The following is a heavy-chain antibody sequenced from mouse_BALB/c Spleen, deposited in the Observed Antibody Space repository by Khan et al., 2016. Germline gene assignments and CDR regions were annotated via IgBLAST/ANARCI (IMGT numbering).Heavy chain of an antibody. CDR2: INTSTGEA. Sequence: QIQLVQSGPELKKPGETVKISCQASGYTFTNYGMNWVKQAPGKGLKWMGWINTSTGEAAYSDDFKGRFAFSLETSASTAYLQINNLKNEDMATYFCARDHGSSYGWFSYWGQGTLVTVSA. CDR1: GYTFTNYG. J-gene: IGHJ3*01. D-gene: IGHD1-1*01. CDR3: ARDHGSSYGWFSY. V-gene: IGHV9-1*02.